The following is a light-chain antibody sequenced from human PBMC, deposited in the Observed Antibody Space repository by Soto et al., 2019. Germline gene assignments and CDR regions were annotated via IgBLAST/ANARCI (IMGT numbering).Light chain of an antibody. CDR2: AAS. J-gene: IGKJ4*01. CDR1: QSISSY. V-gene: IGKV1-39*01. Sequence: DIQMTQSPSSLSASVGDRVTITCRASQSISSYLYWYQQKPGKAPMLLIYAASSLQSGVPSRFSGSGSGTDFTLTISSLQPEDFATYYCQQSYSTPRLTFGGGTKVEIK. CDR3: QQSYSTPRLT.